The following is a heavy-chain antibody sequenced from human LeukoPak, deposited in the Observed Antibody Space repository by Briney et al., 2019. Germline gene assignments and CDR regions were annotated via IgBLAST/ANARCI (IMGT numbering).Heavy chain of an antibody. V-gene: IGHV3-23*01. CDR3: AKDPARLYYFDY. CDR2: ISGSGGST. CDR1: GFTFSSYA. J-gene: IGHJ4*02. Sequence: PGRSLRLSCAASGFTFSSYAMHWVRQAPGKGLEWVSAISGSGGSTYYADSVKGRFTISRDNSKNTLYLQMNSLRAEDTAVYYCAKDPARLYYFDYWGQGTLVTVSS.